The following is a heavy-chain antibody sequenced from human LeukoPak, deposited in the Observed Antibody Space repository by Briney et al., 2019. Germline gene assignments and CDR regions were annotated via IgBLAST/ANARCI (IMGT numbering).Heavy chain of an antibody. CDR1: GGSISGHY. V-gene: IGHV4-59*11. CDR2: VLDNVRT. J-gene: IGHJ4*02. CDR3: ATIKRGNIFGFFDF. D-gene: IGHD5-18*01. Sequence: SETLSLTCTVSGGSISGHYWSWVRQPPGKGLEWIGYVLDNVRTKDNPSLNSRFTLSADTSKNQFSLRLTSVTAADTAVYYCATIKRGNIFGFFDFWGQGILVTVSS.